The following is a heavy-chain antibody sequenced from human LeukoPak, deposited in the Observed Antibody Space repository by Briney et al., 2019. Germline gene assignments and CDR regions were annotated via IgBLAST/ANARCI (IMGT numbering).Heavy chain of an antibody. CDR2: INSDGSST. V-gene: IGHV3-74*01. CDR1: GFTFSTYW. J-gene: IGHJ6*03. D-gene: IGHD3-3*01. Sequence: GSLRLSCAASGFTFSTYWMHWVRQAPGKGLVWVSRINSDGSSTAYADSVKGRFTISRDNAKNTLYLQMNSLRAEDTAVYYCAREYYDFWSGYYNYYYFMDVWGKGTTATVSS. CDR3: AREYYDFWSGYYNYYYFMDV.